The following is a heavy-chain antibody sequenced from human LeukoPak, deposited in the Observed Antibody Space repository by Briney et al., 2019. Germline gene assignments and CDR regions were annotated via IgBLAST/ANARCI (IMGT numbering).Heavy chain of an antibody. Sequence: SLRLSCAASGFTFDDYAMHWVRQAPGKGLEWVSGISWNSGSIGYADSVKGRFTISRDNAKNTLYLQMNSLRAEDTAVYYCVRDHLSFDMWGQGTMVTVSS. V-gene: IGHV3-9*01. CDR3: VRDHLSFDM. CDR1: GFTFDDYA. J-gene: IGHJ3*02. CDR2: ISWNSGSI.